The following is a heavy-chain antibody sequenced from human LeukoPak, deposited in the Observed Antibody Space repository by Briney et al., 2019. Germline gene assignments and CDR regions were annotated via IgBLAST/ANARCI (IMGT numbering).Heavy chain of an antibody. V-gene: IGHV4-39*07. CDR3: ARRRTHKPVDY. CDR1: GGSISSSSYY. CDR2: IYYSGST. Sequence: PSETLSLTCTVSGGSISSSSYYWGWIRQPPGKGLEWIGSIYYSGSTNYNPSLKSRVTISVDTSKNQFSLKPSSVTAADTAVYYCARRRTHKPVDYWGQGTLVTVSS. J-gene: IGHJ4*02.